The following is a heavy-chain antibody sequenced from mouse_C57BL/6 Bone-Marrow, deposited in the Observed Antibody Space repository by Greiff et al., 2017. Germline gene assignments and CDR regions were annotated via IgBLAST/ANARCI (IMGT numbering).Heavy chain of an antibody. CDR1: GYTFTSYW. D-gene: IGHD1-1*01. CDR3: ANSSSLWYCDV. CDR2: IDPSDSYT. V-gene: IGHV1-69*01. Sequence: QVQLQQPGAELVMPGASVKLSCKASGYTFTSYWMHWVKQRPGQGLEWIGEIDPSDSYTNYNQKFKGKSTLTVDKSSSTAYMQLSSLTSEDSAVYYCANSSSLWYCDVWGTGTTVTVSS. J-gene: IGHJ1*03.